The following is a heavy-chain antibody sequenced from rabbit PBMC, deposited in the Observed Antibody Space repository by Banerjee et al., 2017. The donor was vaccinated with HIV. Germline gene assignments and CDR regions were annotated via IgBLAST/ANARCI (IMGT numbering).Heavy chain of an antibody. CDR1: GFDFGSYG. D-gene: IGHD1-1*01. Sequence: QQQLEESGGGLVQPEGSLALTCTASGFDFGSYGMCWVRQAPGKGLEWIACIDTGDGDTDYANWPKGRFTISKTSSTTVTLQMTSLTAADTATYFCARNYVNAFDPWGPGTFVTVS. CDR2: IDTGDGDT. CDR3: ARNYVNAFDP. J-gene: IGHJ2*01. V-gene: IGHV1S45*01.